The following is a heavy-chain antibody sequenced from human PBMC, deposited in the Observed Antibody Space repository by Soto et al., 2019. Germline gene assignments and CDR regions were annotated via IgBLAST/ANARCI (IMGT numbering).Heavy chain of an antibody. J-gene: IGHJ3*02. CDR3: ARYWPGDEGDGFDI. Sequence: EVQLVETGGGLMQPGGSLRLSCAASGLTVSSNYMNWVRQAPGKGLEWVSVIYSGGSTHYAAPVEGRFIITRHNSKNTLYRQMNSLRVEETAVYYCARYWPGDEGDGFDIWGHGTMVTVSS. V-gene: IGHV3-53*02. D-gene: IGHD3-10*01. CDR2: IYSGGST. CDR1: GLTVSSNY.